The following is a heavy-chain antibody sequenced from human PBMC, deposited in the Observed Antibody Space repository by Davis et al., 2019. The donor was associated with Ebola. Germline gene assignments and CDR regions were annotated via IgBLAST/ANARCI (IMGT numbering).Heavy chain of an antibody. D-gene: IGHD3-3*01. CDR1: GGSLSNYY. Sequence: SETLSLTCAVYGGSLSNYYWSWSRQPPGKGLEWIGEIHPSGSSFYNPALQGRVTISLDTSNNQVSLNLRSVTAADTAVYYCARVRFLEWLLSLDSYYYMDVWGKGTTVAVSS. J-gene: IGHJ6*03. CDR3: ARVRFLEWLLSLDSYYYMDV. CDR2: IHPSGSS. V-gene: IGHV4-34*01.